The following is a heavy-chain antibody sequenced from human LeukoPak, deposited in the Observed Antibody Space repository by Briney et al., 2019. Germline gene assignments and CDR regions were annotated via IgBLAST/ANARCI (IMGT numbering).Heavy chain of an antibody. V-gene: IGHV1-2*02. Sequence: ASVKVSCKASGYTLTGYYMHWVRQAPGQGLEWMGWINPNSGGTNYAQKFQGRVTVTRDTSISTAYMELSRLRSDDTAVYYCAKAQPYCSSTSCYVGLVDYWGQGTLVTVSS. CDR2: INPNSGGT. CDR3: AKAQPYCSSTSCYVGLVDY. CDR1: GYTLTGYY. J-gene: IGHJ4*02. D-gene: IGHD2-2*01.